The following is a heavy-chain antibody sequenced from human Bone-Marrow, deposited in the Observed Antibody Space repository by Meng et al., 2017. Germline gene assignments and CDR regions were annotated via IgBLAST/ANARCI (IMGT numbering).Heavy chain of an antibody. CDR2: INHSGST. CDR3: ARGLRAARPLLFGY. J-gene: IGHJ4*02. CDR1: GGSFSGYY. D-gene: IGHD6-6*01. Sequence: QVQQTPWGGGRVEPSGTHSLTRAVYGGSFSGYYWSWIRQPPGKGLEWIGEINHSGSTNYNPSLKSRVTISVDTSKNPFSLKLSSVTAADTAVYYCARGLRAARPLLFGYWGQGTLVTVSS. V-gene: IGHV4-34*01.